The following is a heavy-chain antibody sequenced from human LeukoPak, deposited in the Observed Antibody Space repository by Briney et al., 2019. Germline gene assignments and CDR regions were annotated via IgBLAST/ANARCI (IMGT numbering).Heavy chain of an antibody. CDR2: IIPIFGTA. CDR3: AGGLRYFDWLLYDY. J-gene: IGHJ4*02. CDR1: GYTFTSYG. V-gene: IGHV1-69*05. D-gene: IGHD3-9*01. Sequence: SVKVSCKASGYTFTSYGISWARQAPGQGLEWMGGIIPIFGTANYAQKFQGRVTITTDESTSTAYMELSSLRSEDTAVYYCAGGLRYFDWLLYDYWGQGTLVTVSS.